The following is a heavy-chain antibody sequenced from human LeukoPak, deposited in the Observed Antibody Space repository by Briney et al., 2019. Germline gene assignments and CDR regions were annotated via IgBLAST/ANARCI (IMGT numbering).Heavy chain of an antibody. CDR3: ARGPPYGSGKFGPFDY. CDR2: ISSSGYSI. J-gene: IGHJ4*02. Sequence: GGSLRLSCAASGFTFSDYYMTWLRQAPGEGLEWVSYISSSGYSIYYADSVKGRFTISRDNAKNSLYLQMNSLRTEDTAVYYCARGPPYGSGKFGPFDYWGQGTLVTVSS. CDR1: GFTFSDYY. D-gene: IGHD3-10*01. V-gene: IGHV3-11*01.